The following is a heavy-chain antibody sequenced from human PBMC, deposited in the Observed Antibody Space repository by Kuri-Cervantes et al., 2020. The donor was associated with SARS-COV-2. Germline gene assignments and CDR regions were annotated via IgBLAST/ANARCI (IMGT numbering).Heavy chain of an antibody. D-gene: IGHD2-2*02. CDR3: ARGLYCSSTSCYTYYYYGMDV. CDR2: IIPILAIA. J-gene: IGHJ6*02. Sequence: SVKVSCKASGCTFSNYAISWVRQAPGQGLEWMGRIIPILAIANYAQKFQGRVTITADKSTSTAYTEMSSLRSEDTAVYYCARGLYCSSTSCYTYYYYGMDVWGQGTTVTVSS. CDR1: GCTFSNYA. V-gene: IGHV1-69*04.